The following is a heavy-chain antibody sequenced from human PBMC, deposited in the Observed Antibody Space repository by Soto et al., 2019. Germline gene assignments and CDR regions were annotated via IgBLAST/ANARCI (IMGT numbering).Heavy chain of an antibody. CDR2: ISSSSSYI. CDR3: ARDLTSYGSSTSCYRDYYYYYGMDV. J-gene: IGHJ6*02. D-gene: IGHD2-2*01. CDR1: GFTFSSYS. V-gene: IGHV3-21*01. Sequence: GGSLRLSCAASGFTFSSYSMNWVRQAPGTGLEWVSSISSSSSYIYYADSVKGRFTISRENAKNSLYLQMNSLRAEDTAVYYCARDLTSYGSSTSCYRDYYYYYGMDVWGQGTTVTVSS.